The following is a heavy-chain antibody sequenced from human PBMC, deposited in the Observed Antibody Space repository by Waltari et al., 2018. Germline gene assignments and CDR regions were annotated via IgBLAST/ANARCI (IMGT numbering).Heavy chain of an antibody. Sequence: QVQLQESGPGLVKPSETLSLTCTVSGGSISSYYWSWIRQPPGKGLEWIGYIYYRGSTSYNPHPKRRVTISVDTSKNQFSLKLSAVTAADTAVYYCARGGDYDFWSGHYYYYYGMDVWGQGTTVTVSS. V-gene: IGHV4-59*01. CDR2: IYYRGST. J-gene: IGHJ6*02. D-gene: IGHD3-3*01. CDR1: GGSISSYY. CDR3: ARGGDYDFWSGHYYYYYGMDV.